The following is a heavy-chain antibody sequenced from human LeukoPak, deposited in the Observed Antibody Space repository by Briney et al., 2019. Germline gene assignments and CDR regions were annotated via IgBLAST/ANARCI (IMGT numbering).Heavy chain of an antibody. D-gene: IGHD3-16*02. Sequence: SEALSLTCTVSGGSISSSSYYCGWIRQPPGKGLEWIGSIYYSGSTYHNPSLKSRVTISVDTSKNQFSLKLSSVTAADTAVYYCAGIDSVIAFDIWGQGTMVTVSS. CDR2: IYYSGST. V-gene: IGHV4-39*01. J-gene: IGHJ3*02. CDR3: AGIDSVIAFDI. CDR1: GGSISSSSYY.